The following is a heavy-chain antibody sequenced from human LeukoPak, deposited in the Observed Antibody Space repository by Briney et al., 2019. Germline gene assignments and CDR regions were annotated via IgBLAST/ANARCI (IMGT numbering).Heavy chain of an antibody. J-gene: IGHJ4*02. Sequence: SETLSLTCTVSGGSISSSSYYWGWIRQPPGKGLEWIGSIYYSGSTYYNPSLKSRVTISVDTSKNQFSLKLGSVTAADTAVYYCARRPVRGVVYPFDYWGQGTLVTVSS. D-gene: IGHD3-10*01. V-gene: IGHV4-39*07. CDR2: IYYSGST. CDR3: ARRPVRGVVYPFDY. CDR1: GGSISSSSYY.